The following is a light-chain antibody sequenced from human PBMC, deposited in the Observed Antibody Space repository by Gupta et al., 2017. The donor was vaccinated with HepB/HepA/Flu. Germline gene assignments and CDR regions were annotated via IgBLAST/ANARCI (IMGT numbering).Light chain of an antibody. J-gene: IGKJ1*01. CDR1: QGVSSN. Sequence: EIVMTQSPATLSVSPGERATLSCRASQGVSSNLAWYQQKPGQAPRLLIYGVSIRATGIPARFSGSGSGTEFTLTISSLQSEDFAVYFCQQYNNWPAAFGQGTKVEIK. CDR3: QQYNNWPAA. CDR2: GVS. V-gene: IGKV3-15*01.